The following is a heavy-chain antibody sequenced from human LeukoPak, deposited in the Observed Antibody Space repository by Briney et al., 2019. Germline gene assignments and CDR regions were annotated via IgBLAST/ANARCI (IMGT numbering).Heavy chain of an antibody. J-gene: IGHJ4*02. CDR3: ARGGNTYGTPFDY. CDR2: ISSSSSYA. D-gene: IGHD5-18*01. V-gene: IGHV3-11*05. CDR1: GFTFSDYY. Sequence: GGSLRLSCAASGFTFSDYYMSWIRQAPGKGLEWVSYISSSSSYANYADSVKGRFTISRDNAKNSLYLQMNSLRAEDTAVYYCARGGNTYGTPFDYWGQGTLVTVSS.